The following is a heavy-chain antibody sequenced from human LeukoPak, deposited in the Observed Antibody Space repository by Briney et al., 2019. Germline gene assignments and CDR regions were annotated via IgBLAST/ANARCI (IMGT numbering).Heavy chain of an antibody. CDR2: IYTSGST. CDR3: ARDCSGGTCYPRSFDI. J-gene: IGHJ3*02. V-gene: IGHV4-4*07. D-gene: IGHD2-15*01. Sequence: SETLSLTCTASGGSINNYYWSWIRQSAVKGLEFIGRIYTSGSTYYNPSLKSRVTMSVDTSKNQFSLRLTSVTAADTAVYFCARDCSGGTCYPRSFDIWGQGTMVTVSS. CDR1: GGSINNYY.